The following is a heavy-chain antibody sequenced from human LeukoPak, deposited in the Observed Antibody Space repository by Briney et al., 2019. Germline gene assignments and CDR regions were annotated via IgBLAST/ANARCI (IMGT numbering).Heavy chain of an antibody. CDR3: QRGRGYQLNYFDY. CDR2: IYYSGNT. D-gene: IGHD2-2*01. V-gene: IGHV4-39*07. CDR1: GDSMTSISYC. J-gene: IGHJ4*02. Sequence: SQTLSLTCTVSGDSMTSISYCWGWIRQPPGKGLDWIASIYYSGNTFHNPSRKSRVSMSVDKSKNQGCWKVRSATAARTAVDGCQRGRGYQLNYFDYWGQGTLVTVSS.